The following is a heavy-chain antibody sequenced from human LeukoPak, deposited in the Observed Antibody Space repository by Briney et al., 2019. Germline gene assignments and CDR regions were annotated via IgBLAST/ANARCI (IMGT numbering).Heavy chain of an antibody. D-gene: IGHD6-6*01. Sequence: SETLSLTCTVSGGSISSSSYYWGWIRQPPGKGLEWIGSIYYSGSTYYNPSLKSRVTISVDTSKNQFSLKLSSVTAADTAVYYCARDFGSSSSYAFDIWGQGTMVTVSS. V-gene: IGHV4-39*07. CDR3: ARDFGSSSSYAFDI. J-gene: IGHJ3*02. CDR2: IYYSGST. CDR1: GGSISSSSYY.